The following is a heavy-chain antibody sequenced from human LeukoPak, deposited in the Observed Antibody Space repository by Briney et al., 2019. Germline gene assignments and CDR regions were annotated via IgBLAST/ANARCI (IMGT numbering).Heavy chain of an antibody. Sequence: GGSLRLSCAASGFTFGSYAMHWVRQAPGKGLEWVAVISYDGSNKYYADSVKGRFTISRDNSKNTLYLQMNSLRAEDTAVYYCARAKRAYSSSWVTLNYWGQGTLVTVSS. CDR1: GFTFGSYA. V-gene: IGHV3-30*04. CDR3: ARAKRAYSSSWVTLNY. D-gene: IGHD6-13*01. CDR2: ISYDGSNK. J-gene: IGHJ4*02.